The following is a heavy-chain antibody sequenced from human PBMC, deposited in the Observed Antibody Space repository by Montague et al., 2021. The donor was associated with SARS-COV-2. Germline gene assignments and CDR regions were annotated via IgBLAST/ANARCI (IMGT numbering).Heavy chain of an antibody. D-gene: IGHD3-10*01. J-gene: IGHJ5*02. CDR3: ARLVWFGELSSENWFDP. Sequence: SETLSLTCAVSGASTNSNSYYWGWIRQPPGKGLEWIGSIYYSGSTYYNSSLKSRVTISVDTSKNQFSLKLNSVTAADTAVYYCARLVWFGELSSENWFDPWGQGTLVTVPS. CDR2: IYYSGST. V-gene: IGHV4-39*01. CDR1: GASTNSNSYY.